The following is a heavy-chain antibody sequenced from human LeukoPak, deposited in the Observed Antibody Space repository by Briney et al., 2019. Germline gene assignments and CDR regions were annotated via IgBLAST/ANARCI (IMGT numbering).Heavy chain of an antibody. V-gene: IGHV1-2*02. CDR1: GYTFTGYY. CDR3: ARVGCSSTSCYAPAFDI. J-gene: IGHJ3*02. Sequence: GASVKVSCKASGYTFTGYYMHWVRQAPGQGLEWMGWINPNSGGTNYAQKFQGRVTMTRDTSISTAYMELSRLRSDDTAVYYCARVGCSSTSCYAPAFDIWGLGTMVTVSS. D-gene: IGHD2-2*01. CDR2: INPNSGGT.